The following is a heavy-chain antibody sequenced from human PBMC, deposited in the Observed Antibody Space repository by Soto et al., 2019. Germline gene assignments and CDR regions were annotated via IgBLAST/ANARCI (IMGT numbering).Heavy chain of an antibody. D-gene: IGHD3-3*01. CDR1: GFTFSSYS. CDR3: ARDLFYYDFWSGYYTRGYYYYYGMDV. V-gene: IGHV3-48*02. CDR2: ISSSSSTI. J-gene: IGHJ6*02. Sequence: GGSLRLSCAASGFTFSSYSMNWVRQAPGKGLEWVSYISSSSSTIYYAESVKGRFTISRDNAKNSLYLQMNSLRDEDTAVYYCARDLFYYDFWSGYYTRGYYYYYGMDVWGQGTTVTVSS.